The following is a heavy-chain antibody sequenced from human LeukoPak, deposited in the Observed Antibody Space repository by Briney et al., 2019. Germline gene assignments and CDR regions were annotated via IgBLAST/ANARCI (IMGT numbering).Heavy chain of an antibody. J-gene: IGHJ6*03. D-gene: IGHD3-22*01. CDR3: ARVRWLHAYYSYYYMDV. Sequence: SETLSLTCTVSDDSINTYYWSWMRQPPGKGLEWIGYIYHSGSTNYNPSLRSRVTISVDTSKSQLSLKLNSVTAADTAVYFCARVRWLHAYYSYYYMDVWGRGTTVTVSS. CDR2: IYHSGST. V-gene: IGHV4-59*01. CDR1: DDSINTYY.